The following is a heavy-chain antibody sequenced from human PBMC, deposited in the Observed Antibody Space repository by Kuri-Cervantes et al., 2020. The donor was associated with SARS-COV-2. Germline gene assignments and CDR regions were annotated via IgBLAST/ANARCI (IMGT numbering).Heavy chain of an antibody. CDR3: AREEYCSSTSCSNWSDP. J-gene: IGHJ5*02. CDR2: ISPYNGKT. CDR1: GYTFTSYS. Sequence: ASVKVSCKASGYTFTSYSLTWVRQAPGQGLEWMGWISPYNGKTHYAQNLQDRVTMTTDTATSTAYMELRSLRSDDTAVYYCAREEYCSSTSCSNWSDPWGQGTLVTVSS. V-gene: IGHV1-18*01. D-gene: IGHD2-2*01.